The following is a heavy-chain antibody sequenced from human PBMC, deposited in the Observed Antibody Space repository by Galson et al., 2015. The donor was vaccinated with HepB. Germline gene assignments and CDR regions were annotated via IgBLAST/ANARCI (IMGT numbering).Heavy chain of an antibody. V-gene: IGHV3-11*01. CDR2: ISDSGGTI. CDR3: AGQYYYESSGYLEGGY. J-gene: IGHJ4*02. CDR1: GFTFSDYY. Sequence: SLRLSCAASGFTFSDYYMNWIRQAPGKGLEWVSYISDSGGTIYYADSVKGRFTISRDNAQNSLYLQMDSLRAEDTAVYYCAGQYYYESSGYLEGGYWGQGALVTVPS. D-gene: IGHD3-22*01.